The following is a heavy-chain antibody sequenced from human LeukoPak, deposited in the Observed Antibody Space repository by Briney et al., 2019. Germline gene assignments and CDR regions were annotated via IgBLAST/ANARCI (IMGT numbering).Heavy chain of an antibody. Sequence: GGSLRLSCAASGFTFSSYAMSWVRQAPGRGLEWLSAISISGDDTYYADSVKGRFTISRDNSKNTLYLQMNSLSADDTAMYYCANEIRPNDYWGQGTLVTVSS. J-gene: IGHJ4*02. D-gene: IGHD4-17*01. CDR2: ISISGDDT. CDR1: GFTFSSYA. V-gene: IGHV3-23*01. CDR3: ANEIRPNDY.